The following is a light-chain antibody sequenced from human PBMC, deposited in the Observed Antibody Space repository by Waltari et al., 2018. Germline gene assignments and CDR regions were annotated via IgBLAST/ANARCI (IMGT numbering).Light chain of an antibody. V-gene: IGLV3-27*01. CDR3: YSAADNAVGV. CDR2: KDN. CDR1: ILAKKY. Sequence: SYDLTQPSSVSVSLGQTARITCSGDILAKKYGRWFQQKPGQAPVQVIYKDNERPSGIPGRFSGSSSGTTVTLTISGAHVDDEADYYCYSAADNAVGVFGGGTKLTV. J-gene: IGLJ3*02.